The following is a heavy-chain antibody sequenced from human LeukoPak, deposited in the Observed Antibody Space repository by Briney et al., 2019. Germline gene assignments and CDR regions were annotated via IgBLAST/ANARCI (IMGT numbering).Heavy chain of an antibody. CDR1: GFTFSNSN. V-gene: IGHV3-48*02. CDR3: ARGGGRSYSDAFDI. CDR2: ISGTSTAI. D-gene: IGHD1-26*01. J-gene: IGHJ3*02. Sequence: PRGSLRLSCAASGFTFSNSNMHWVRQAPGKGLEWVSFISGTSTAIYYADSVKGRFTISRDIARKSLYLQMNSLRDEDTAVYYCARGGGRSYSDAFDIWGQGTVVTVSS.